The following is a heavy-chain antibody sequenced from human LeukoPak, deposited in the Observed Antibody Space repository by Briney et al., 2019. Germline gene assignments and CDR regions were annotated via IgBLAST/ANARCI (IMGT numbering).Heavy chain of an antibody. V-gene: IGHV4-59*01. CDR3: AGVAYYYDSSGYLGAFDI. J-gene: IGHJ3*02. CDR2: IYYSGST. D-gene: IGHD3-22*01. Sequence: SETLSLTCTVSGGYISSYYWSWIRQPPGKGLEWIGYIYYSGSTNYNPSLKSRVTISVDTSKNQFSLKLSSVTAADTAVYYCAGVAYYYDSSGYLGAFDIWGQGTMVTVSS. CDR1: GGYISSYY.